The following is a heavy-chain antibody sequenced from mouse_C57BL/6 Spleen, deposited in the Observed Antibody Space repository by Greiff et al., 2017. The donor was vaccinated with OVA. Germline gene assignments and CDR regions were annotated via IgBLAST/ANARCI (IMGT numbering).Heavy chain of an antibody. V-gene: IGHV5-17*01. J-gene: IGHJ2*01. CDR2: ISSGSSTI. CDR1: GFTFSDYG. CDR3: ARPYYGSSYFDY. D-gene: IGHD1-1*01. Sequence: EVKLVESGGGLVKPGGSLKLSCAASGFTFSDYGMHWVRQAPEKGLEWVAYISSGSSTIYYADTVKGRFTISRDNAKNTLLLQMTSLRSEDTAMYYCARPYYGSSYFDYWGQGTTLTVSS.